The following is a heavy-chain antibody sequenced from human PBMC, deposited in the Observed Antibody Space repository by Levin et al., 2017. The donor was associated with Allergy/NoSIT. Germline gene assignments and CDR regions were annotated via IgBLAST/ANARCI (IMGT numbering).Heavy chain of an antibody. J-gene: IGHJ6*02. D-gene: IGHD2-2*01. CDR2: ISSSGSTI. CDR1: GFTFSDYY. Sequence: GESLKISCAASGFTFSDYYMSWIRQAPGKGLEWVSYISSSGSTIYYADSVKGRFTISRDNAKNSLYLQMNSLRAEDTAVYYCARELTSTNGYYYYGMDVWGQGTTVTVSS. CDR3: ARELTSTNGYYYYGMDV. V-gene: IGHV3-11*01.